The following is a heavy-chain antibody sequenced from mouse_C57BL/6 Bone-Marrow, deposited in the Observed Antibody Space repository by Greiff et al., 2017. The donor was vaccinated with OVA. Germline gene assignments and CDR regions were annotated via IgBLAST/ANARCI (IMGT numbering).Heavy chain of an antibody. CDR2: ISDGGSYT. D-gene: IGHD4-1*01. CDR1: GFTFSSYA. Sequence: EVKVVESGGGLVKPGGSLKLSCAASGFTFSSYAMSWVRQTPEKRLEWVATISDGGSYTYYPDNVKGRFTISRDNAKNNLYLQMSHLKSEDTAMYYCANGGIAGRAWFAYWGQGTLVTVSA. CDR3: ANGGIAGRAWFAY. V-gene: IGHV5-4*03. J-gene: IGHJ3*01.